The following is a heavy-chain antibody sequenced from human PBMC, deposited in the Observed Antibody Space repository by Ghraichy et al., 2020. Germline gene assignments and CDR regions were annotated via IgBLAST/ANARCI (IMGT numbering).Heavy chain of an antibody. CDR2: INPNSGGT. CDR1: GYTFTGYY. Sequence: GESLNISCKASGYTFTGYYMHWVRQAPGQGLEWMGWINPNSGGTNYAQKFQGRVTMTRDTSISTAYMELSRLRSDDTAVYYCARDPRHSYYYYGMDVWGQGTTVTVSS. J-gene: IGHJ6*02. V-gene: IGHV1-2*02. CDR3: ARDPRHSYYYYGMDV.